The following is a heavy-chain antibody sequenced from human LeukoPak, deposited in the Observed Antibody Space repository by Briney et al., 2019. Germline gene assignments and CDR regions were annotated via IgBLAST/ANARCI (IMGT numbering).Heavy chain of an antibody. D-gene: IGHD3-22*01. Sequence: GGSLRLSCAASGFTFSSYSMNWVRQAPGKGLEWVSYISSSSTIYYADSVKGRFTISRDNAKNSLYLQMNSLRAEDTAVYYCARDGYYDSSGYYLGLVFYYYYYGMDVWGQGTTVTVSS. J-gene: IGHJ6*02. CDR2: ISSSSTI. CDR1: GFTFSSYS. V-gene: IGHV3-48*01. CDR3: ARDGYYDSSGYYLGLVFYYYYYGMDV.